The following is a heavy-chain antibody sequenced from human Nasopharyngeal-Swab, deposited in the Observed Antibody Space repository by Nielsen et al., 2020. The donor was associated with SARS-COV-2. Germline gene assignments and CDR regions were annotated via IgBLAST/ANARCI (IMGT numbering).Heavy chain of an antibody. D-gene: IGHD2-2*01. CDR1: GFTFSSYS. CDR3: ARDVVVETYYYYMDV. CDR2: ISSSSSTI. V-gene: IGHV3-48*01. Sequence: GEFLKISCAASGFTFSSYSMNWVRQAPGKGLEWVSYISSSSSTIYYADSVKGRFTISRDNAKNSLYLQMNSLRAEDTAVYYCARDVVVETYYYYMDVWGKGTTVTVSS. J-gene: IGHJ6*03.